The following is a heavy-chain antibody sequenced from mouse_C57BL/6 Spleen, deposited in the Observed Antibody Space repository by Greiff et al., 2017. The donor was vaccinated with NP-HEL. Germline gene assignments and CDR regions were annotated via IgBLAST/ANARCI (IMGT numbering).Heavy chain of an antibody. Sequence: QVQLQQPGAELVKPGASVKMSCKASGYTFTSYWITWVKPRPGQGLERIGDIYPGSGSTNYNEKFKSKGTLTVDTSSSTAYMQISSLTSEDSAVYYCARNHYGTNWYFDVWGTGTTVTVSS. D-gene: IGHD2-1*01. V-gene: IGHV1-55*01. CDR1: GYTFTSYW. J-gene: IGHJ1*03. CDR2: IYPGSGST. CDR3: ARNHYGTNWYFDV.